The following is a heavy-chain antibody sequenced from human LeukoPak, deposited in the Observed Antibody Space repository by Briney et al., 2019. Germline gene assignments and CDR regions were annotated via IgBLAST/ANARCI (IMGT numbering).Heavy chain of an antibody. CDR2: IYYSGST. CDR1: GGSISSYY. CDR3: ARSHRTYYEILTPLSFDY. Sequence: SETLSLTCTVSGGSISSYYWSWIRQPPGKGLEWIGHIYYSGSTNYNPSVKSRVTISVDTSKDQFSLKLSSVTAADTAVYYCARSHRTYYEILTPLSFDYWGQGTLVTVSS. V-gene: IGHV4-59*01. J-gene: IGHJ4*02. D-gene: IGHD3-9*01.